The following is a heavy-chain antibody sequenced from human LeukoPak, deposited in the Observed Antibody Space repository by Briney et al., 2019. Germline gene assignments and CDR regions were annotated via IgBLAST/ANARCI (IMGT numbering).Heavy chain of an antibody. V-gene: IGHV3-23*01. J-gene: IGHJ4*02. D-gene: IGHD3-10*01. CDR2: ISGSGGST. CDR1: GFTFSSYA. CDR3: AKNYYGSGSYYKRLDYFDY. Sequence: PGGSLRLSCAASGFTFSSYAMSWVRQAPGKGLEWVSAISGSGGSTYYADSVKGRFTISRDSSKNTLYLQMNSLRAEDTAVYYCAKNYYGSGSYYKRLDYFDYWGQGTLVTVSS.